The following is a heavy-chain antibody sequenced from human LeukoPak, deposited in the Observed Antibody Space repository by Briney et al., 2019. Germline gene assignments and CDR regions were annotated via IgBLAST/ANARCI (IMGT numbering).Heavy chain of an antibody. CDR1: GGSISSGGYY. CDR2: IYYSGST. D-gene: IGHD5-12*01. J-gene: IGHJ4*02. V-gene: IGHV4-31*03. CDR3: ARDRGPYSGYDSYYFDY. Sequence: PSQTLSLTCTVSGGSISSGGYYWRWLRQHPGKGLEWIGYIYYSGSTYYTPSLKSRFTISVDTSKNQFSLKLSSVTAADTAVYYCARDRGPYSGYDSYYFDYWGQGTLVTVSS.